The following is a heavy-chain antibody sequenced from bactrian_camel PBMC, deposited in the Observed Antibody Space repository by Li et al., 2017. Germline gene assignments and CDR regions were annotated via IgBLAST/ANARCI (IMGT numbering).Heavy chain of an antibody. CDR2: LAINGGT. J-gene: IGHJ4*01. CDR3: AADQWAFGLGNAYRY. D-gene: IGHD2*01. V-gene: IGHV3S63*01. CDR1: GNPPNTAY. Sequence: HVQLVESGGGSVEAGGSLRLSCAYSGNPPNTAYVAWFRQLPGKDREGVAYLAINGGTDYTYAVAGRFTISKDNAKDTLYLQMDSLKPEDSAMYYCAADQWAFGLGNAYRYWGQGTQVTVS.